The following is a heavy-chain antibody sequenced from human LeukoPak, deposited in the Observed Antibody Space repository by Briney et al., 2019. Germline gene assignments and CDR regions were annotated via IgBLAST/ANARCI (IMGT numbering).Heavy chain of an antibody. CDR1: GGSISSYY. V-gene: IGHV4-39*01. CDR2: IYYSGST. Sequence: SETLSLTCTVSGGSISSYYWGWIRQPPGKGLEWIGSIYYSGSTYYNPSLKSRVTISVDTSKNQFSLKLSSVTAADTAVYYCARQMVRGRRNTRYGMDVWGQGTTVTVSS. D-gene: IGHD3-10*01. CDR3: ARQMVRGRRNTRYGMDV. J-gene: IGHJ6*02.